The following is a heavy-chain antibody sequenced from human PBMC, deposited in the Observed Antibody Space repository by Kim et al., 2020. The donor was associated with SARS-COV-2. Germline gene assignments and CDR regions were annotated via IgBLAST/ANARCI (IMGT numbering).Heavy chain of an antibody. CDR3: TRGGSYSAFEI. V-gene: IGHV3-23*01. Sequence: GGSLRLSCAASGFTFSTNAMSWVRQAPGKGLEWVSSISGSGGTTYYADSVKGRFTISRDNSKNTVYLQMNSLRAEDTAIYYCTRGGSYSAFEIWGQGTMVTVSS. CDR1: GFTFSTNA. CDR2: ISGSGGTT. J-gene: IGHJ3*02. D-gene: IGHD1-26*01.